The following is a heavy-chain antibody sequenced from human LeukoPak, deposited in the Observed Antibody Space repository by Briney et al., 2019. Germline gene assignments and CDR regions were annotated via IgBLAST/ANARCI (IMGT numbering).Heavy chain of an antibody. CDR2: IYTNENT. Sequence: SETLSLTCTVSGGSITYYFWNWIRQPAGKGLEWIWPIYTNENTNYNPSLKSRVTMSVDTSKNQFSLKLNSVTAADTAVYYCAREKSVTGSPYYFDYWGQGTLVTVSS. CDR3: AREKSVTGSPYYFDY. J-gene: IGHJ4*02. CDR1: GGSITYYF. V-gene: IGHV4-4*07. D-gene: IGHD3-9*01.